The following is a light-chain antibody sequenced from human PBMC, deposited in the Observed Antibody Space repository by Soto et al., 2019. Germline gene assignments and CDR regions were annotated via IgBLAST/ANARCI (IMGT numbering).Light chain of an antibody. CDR2: TAA. J-gene: IGKJ1*01. CDR1: QSISSY. CDR3: QQSYSRPRA. V-gene: IGKV1-39*01. Sequence: VQMTQSPSSLSASVGDRVTITCLASQSISSYVNWYQQKPEKAPNLLIYTAANLESGVPSRFSGSGSGTDVTLTISSLQPEDFATYFCQQSYSRPRAFGQGTKVDIK.